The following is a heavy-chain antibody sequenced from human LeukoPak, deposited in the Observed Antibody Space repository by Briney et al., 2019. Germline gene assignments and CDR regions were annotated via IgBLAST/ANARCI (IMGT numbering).Heavy chain of an antibody. J-gene: IGHJ2*01. V-gene: IGHV4-59*01. CDR2: IYYSGST. CDR3: VRSGGYCGSTTCHVEYFDL. CDR1: GGSISSYY. D-gene: IGHD2-2*01. Sequence: SETLSLTCTVSGGSISSYYWSWIRQPPGKGLECIGYIYYSGSTNYNPSLKSRVTISVDTSKNQFSLKLNSVTAADTAVYYCVRSGGYCGSTTCHVEYFDLWGRGTLVTVSS.